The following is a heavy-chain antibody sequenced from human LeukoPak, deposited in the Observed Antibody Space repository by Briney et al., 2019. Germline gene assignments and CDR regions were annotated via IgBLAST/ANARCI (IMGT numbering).Heavy chain of an antibody. CDR1: GFTFSIYS. CDR2: ISGSGGST. J-gene: IGHJ4*02. CDR3: AKVPYFDWLSYFDS. V-gene: IGHV3-23*01. Sequence: GGSLRLSCTASGFTFSIYSMSWVRQAPGKGLEWVSAISGSGGSTYYADSVKGRFTISRDNSKNTLYLQMNSLRAEDTAVYYCAKVPYFDWLSYFDSWGQGTLVTVSS. D-gene: IGHD3-9*01.